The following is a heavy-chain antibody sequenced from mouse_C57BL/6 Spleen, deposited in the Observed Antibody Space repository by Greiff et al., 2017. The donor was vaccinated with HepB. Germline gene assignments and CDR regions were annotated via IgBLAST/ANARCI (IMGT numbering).Heavy chain of an antibody. CDR2: FYPGSGSI. V-gene: IGHV1-62-2*01. CDR1: GYTFTEYT. CDR3: ARHEDAYCSNHYAMDY. Sequence: VQLQQSGAELVKPGASVKLSCKASGYTFTEYTIHWVKQRPGQGLEWIGWFYPGSGSIKYNEKFKDKATLTADKSSSTVYMELSRLTSEDSAVYFCARHEDAYCSNHYAMDYWGQGTSVTVSS. D-gene: IGHD2-5*01. J-gene: IGHJ4*01.